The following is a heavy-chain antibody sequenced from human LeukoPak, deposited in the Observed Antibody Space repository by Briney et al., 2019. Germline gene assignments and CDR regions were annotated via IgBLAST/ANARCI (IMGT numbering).Heavy chain of an antibody. V-gene: IGHV4-30-4*01. J-gene: IGHJ6*02. CDR2: IYYSGST. CDR3: ARDGLSPVVPNCSSTSCYDYYYGMDV. CDR1: GGSLSSGDYY. Sequence: SQTLSLTCPVSGGSLSSGDYYWLWLRQPPGRGLEWIGYIYYSGSTYYNPSLKSRVTISVDTSKNQFSLKLSSVTAADTAVYYCARDGLSPVVPNCSSTSCYDYYYGMDVWGQGTTVTVSS. D-gene: IGHD2-2*01.